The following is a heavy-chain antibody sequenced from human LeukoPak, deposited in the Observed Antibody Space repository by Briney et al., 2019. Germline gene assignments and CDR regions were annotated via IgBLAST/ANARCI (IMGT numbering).Heavy chain of an antibody. CDR2: IKSKTDCGTT. V-gene: IGHV3-15*01. Sequence: PGGSLRLSCAASGFTFSNAWMSWVRQAPGKGMEWGGRIKSKTDCGTTDYAAPVKGRFTISRDDSKNTLYLQMNSLKTEDTAVYYCTTRAFDIWGQGTMVTVSS. CDR1: GFTFSNAW. J-gene: IGHJ3*02. CDR3: TTRAFDI.